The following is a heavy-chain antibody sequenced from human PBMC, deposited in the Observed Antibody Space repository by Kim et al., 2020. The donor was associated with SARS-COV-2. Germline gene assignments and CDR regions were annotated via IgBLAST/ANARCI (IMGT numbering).Heavy chain of an antibody. D-gene: IGHD3-10*01. V-gene: IGHV4-34*01. CDR2: INHSGST. Sequence: SETLSLTCAVYGGSFSGYYWSWIRQPPGKGLEWIGEINHSGSTNYNPSLKSRVTISVDTSKNQFSLKLSSVTAADTAVYYCARGLPVVYGSELDYWGQGTLVTVSS. CDR3: ARGLPVVYGSELDY. CDR1: GGSFSGYY. J-gene: IGHJ4*02.